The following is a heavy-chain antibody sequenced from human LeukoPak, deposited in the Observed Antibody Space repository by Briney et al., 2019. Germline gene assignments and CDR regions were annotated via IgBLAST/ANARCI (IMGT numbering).Heavy chain of an antibody. CDR2: INHSGST. J-gene: IGHJ3*02. CDR3: ERANDGPYAFDI. Sequence: SETLSLTCAVYGGSFSAYYWSWIRQPPAKGLEWIGEINHSGSTNYNPSLKSRVTISVDTSKNQFSLKVRSVIAADTAVYYCERANDGPYAFDIWGQGTMVTVSS. V-gene: IGHV4-34*01. D-gene: IGHD5-24*01. CDR1: GGSFSAYY.